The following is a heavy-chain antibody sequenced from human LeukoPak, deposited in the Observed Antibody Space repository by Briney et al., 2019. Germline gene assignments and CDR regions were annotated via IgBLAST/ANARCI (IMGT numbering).Heavy chain of an antibody. Sequence: KASETLSLTCTVSGGSISSYYWSWIRQPAGKGLEWIGLIYPSGSTNYNPSLKSRATMSLDTSKNQFSLKLSSVTAADTAVYYCARDRGDYYYGMDVWGQGTTVTVSS. V-gene: IGHV4-4*07. J-gene: IGHJ6*02. CDR3: ARDRGDYYYGMDV. CDR2: IYPSGST. D-gene: IGHD3-10*01. CDR1: GGSISSYY.